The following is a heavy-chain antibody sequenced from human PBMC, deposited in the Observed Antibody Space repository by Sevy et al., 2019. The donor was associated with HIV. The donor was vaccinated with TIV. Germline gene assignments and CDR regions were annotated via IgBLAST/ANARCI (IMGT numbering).Heavy chain of an antibody. CDR2: ISAYTGDT. CDR3: ARHRPQGVVIIPGSGYHYGADF. CDR1: GYSFNMYG. V-gene: IGHV1-18*01. D-gene: IGHD3-3*01. Sequence: ASVKVSCKTSGYSFNMYGISWVRQAPGQGLEWMGWISAYTGDTDYRQMFRGRVTMTTDASPNTAYMELRRLTSDDTAVYYCARHRPQGVVIIPGSGYHYGADFWGQGTMVTVSS. J-gene: IGHJ6*02.